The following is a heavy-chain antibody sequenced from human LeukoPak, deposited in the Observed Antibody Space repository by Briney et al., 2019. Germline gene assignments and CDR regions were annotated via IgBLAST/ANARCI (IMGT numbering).Heavy chain of an antibody. V-gene: IGHV3-48*03. D-gene: IGHD2-2*01. CDR2: ISSSGSTR. Sequence: GGSLRLSCAASGFTFSSYEMNWVRQAPGKGLEWVSYISSSGSTRYYADSVKGRFTISRDNAKNSLYLQMNSLRAEDTAVYYCARDQVVPAAIYMDVWGKGTTVTISS. CDR1: GFTFSSYE. CDR3: ARDQVVPAAIYMDV. J-gene: IGHJ6*03.